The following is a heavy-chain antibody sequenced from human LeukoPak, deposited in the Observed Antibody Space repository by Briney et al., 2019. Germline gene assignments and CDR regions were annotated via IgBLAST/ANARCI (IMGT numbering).Heavy chain of an antibody. D-gene: IGHD6-13*01. CDR1: GFTLSSYW. J-gene: IGHJ3*02. CDR3: AREGIAAPGAFDI. Sequence: GGSLRLSGAASGFTLSSYWMSWVRQTPVKGLEWVANIKQDGSDTYYVDSVKGRFTISRDNAKNSLYLQMNSLRADDTAVYYCAREGIAAPGAFDIWGPGTMVTASS. CDR2: IKQDGSDT. V-gene: IGHV3-7*05.